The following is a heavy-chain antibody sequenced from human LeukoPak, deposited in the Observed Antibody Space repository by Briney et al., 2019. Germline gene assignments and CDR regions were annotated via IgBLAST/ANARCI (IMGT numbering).Heavy chain of an antibody. Sequence: ASVKVSCKASGYTFTSYAMHWVRQAPGQRLEWMGWISAGGVYTKYSEKLQGRVTITRDTSATTAYMELSSLGSEDTGVYYCARDYMSTPQDGAGGSLDYWGQGTLVTVSS. CDR1: GYTFTSYA. CDR3: ARDYMSTPQDGAGGSLDY. J-gene: IGHJ4*02. D-gene: IGHD3-16*01. CDR2: ISAGGVYT. V-gene: IGHV1-3*01.